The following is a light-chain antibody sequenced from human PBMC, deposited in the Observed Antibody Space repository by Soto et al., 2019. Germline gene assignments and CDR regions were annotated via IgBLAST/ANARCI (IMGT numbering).Light chain of an antibody. CDR1: QSVSSN. CDR2: GAS. Sequence: EIVLTQSPATLSLSPGERATLSCRASQSVSSNLAWYQQKPGQAPRLLIYGASTRATGIPARFSGSGSGTELTLSSRSLQSEDFSVYYWRQDNNPPSTFGQGTKVEIK. V-gene: IGKV3-15*01. J-gene: IGKJ1*01. CDR3: RQDNNPPST.